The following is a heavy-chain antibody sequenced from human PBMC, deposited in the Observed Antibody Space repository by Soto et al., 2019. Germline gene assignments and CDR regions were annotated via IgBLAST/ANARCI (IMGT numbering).Heavy chain of an antibody. CDR3: ARDAPIGMYDY. V-gene: IGHV1-18*01. D-gene: IGHD1-20*01. Sequence: VKVSCKASGYTFTSYGISWVRQAPGQGLEWMGWISAYNGNTKYAQNLQGRVTMTTDTSTSTAYMELRSLRSDDTAVYYCARDAPIGMYDYWGQGTLVTVSS. J-gene: IGHJ4*02. CDR2: ISAYNGNT. CDR1: GYTFTSYG.